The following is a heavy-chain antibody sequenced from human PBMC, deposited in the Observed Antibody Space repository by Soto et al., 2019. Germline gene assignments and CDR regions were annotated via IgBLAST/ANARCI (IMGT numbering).Heavy chain of an antibody. CDR2: IYSGGST. J-gene: IGHJ6*02. Sequence: EVQLVETGGGLIQPGGSLRLSCAASGFTVSSNYMSWVRQAPGKGLEWVSVIYSGGSTYYADSVKGRFTISRDNSKNTLYLQMNSLRAEETAVYYCASTTTYSSSWYFYYYYGMDVWGQGTTVTVSS. CDR3: ASTTTYSSSWYFYYYYGMDV. V-gene: IGHV3-53*02. D-gene: IGHD6-13*01. CDR1: GFTVSSNY.